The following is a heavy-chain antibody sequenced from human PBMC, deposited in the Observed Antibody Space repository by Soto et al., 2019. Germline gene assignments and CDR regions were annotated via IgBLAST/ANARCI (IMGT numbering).Heavy chain of an antibody. D-gene: IGHD6-13*01. J-gene: IGHJ3*01. CDR3: ARGRGVVIPAGTPDAFDV. CDR2: ISAFNDYT. Sequence: ASVKVSCKASGGTFSDYTINWVRQAPGQRLEWMGRISAFNDYTNLAQKFQGRVTLTTDASTNTAYMELQILRSDDTAMYYCARGRGVVIPAGTPDAFDVWGQGTKVTVSS. CDR1: GGTFSDYT. V-gene: IGHV1-18*01.